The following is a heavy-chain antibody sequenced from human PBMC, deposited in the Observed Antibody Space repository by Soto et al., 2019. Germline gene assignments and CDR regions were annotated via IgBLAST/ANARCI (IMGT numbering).Heavy chain of an antibody. CDR3: ARGVYYYDSSGYYRYGYFDY. CDR2: IYYSGST. J-gene: IGHJ4*02. V-gene: IGHV4-39*01. CDR1: GGSISSSSYY. Sequence: PSETLSLTCTVSGGSISSSSYYWGWIRQPPGKGLEWIGSIYYSGSTYYNPSLKSRVTISVDTSKNQFSLKLSSVTAADTAVYYCARGVYYYDSSGYYRYGYFDYWGQGTLVTVSS. D-gene: IGHD3-22*01.